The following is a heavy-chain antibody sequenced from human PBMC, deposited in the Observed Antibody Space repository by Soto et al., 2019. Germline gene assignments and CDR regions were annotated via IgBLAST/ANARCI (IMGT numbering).Heavy chain of an antibody. CDR1: GFTFSSYA. D-gene: IGHD7-27*01. V-gene: IGHV3-30-3*01. Sequence: QVQLVESGGGVVQPGRSLRLSCAASGFTFSSYAMHWVRQAPGKGLEWEAVISYDGSNKYYADSVKGRFTISRDNSKNTLYLQMNSLRAEDTAVYYCARDRTGELDYWGQGTLVTVSS. J-gene: IGHJ4*02. CDR3: ARDRTGELDY. CDR2: ISYDGSNK.